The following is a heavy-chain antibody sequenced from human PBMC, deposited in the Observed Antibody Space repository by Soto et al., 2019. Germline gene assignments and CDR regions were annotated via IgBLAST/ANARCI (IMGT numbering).Heavy chain of an antibody. CDR2: TSYRSKWYN. Sequence: QVQLQQSGPGLVKPSQTLSLTCAISGDSVSSNSAAWNWIRQSPSRGLEWLGRTSYRSKWYNDYAVSVKSRITINPDTSKNQFSLQLNSVTPEDTAVYYCVRAYCSGGSCWAWSNWFDPWGQGTLVTVSS. D-gene: IGHD2-15*01. J-gene: IGHJ5*02. CDR3: VRAYCSGGSCWAWSNWFDP. V-gene: IGHV6-1*01. CDR1: GDSVSSNSAA.